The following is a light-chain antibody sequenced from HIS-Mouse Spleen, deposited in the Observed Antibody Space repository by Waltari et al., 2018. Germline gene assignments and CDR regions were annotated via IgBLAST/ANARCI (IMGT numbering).Light chain of an antibody. J-gene: IGLJ3*02. Sequence: QSALTQPASVSGSPGQSITISCTGTSSDVGSYNLVSWYQQHPGKAPKLLIYEGNKRPSGVSNPFSGSKSGNTASLTTSGLQAEDEADYYCCSYAGSSTFGVFGGGTKLTVL. CDR2: EGN. V-gene: IGLV2-23*03. CDR3: CSYAGSSTFGV. CDR1: SSDVGSYNL.